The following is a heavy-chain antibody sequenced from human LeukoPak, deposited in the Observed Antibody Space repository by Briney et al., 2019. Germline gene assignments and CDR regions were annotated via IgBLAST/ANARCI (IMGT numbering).Heavy chain of an antibody. CDR2: IYSSGMT. V-gene: IGHV4-4*09. D-gene: IGHD3/OR15-3a*01. CDR1: GGSITTGC. J-gene: IGHJ4*02. CDR3: ARRTPGPQLDEYVAYYFDL. Sequence: SETLSLTCTVSGGSITTGCWIWIRQPPGKGLEWIAYIYSSGMTKYNPSLKSRGTISVDPSKNQLSLKLNSVTAADTAVYYCARRTPGPQLDEYVAYYFDLWGQGTLVTVSS.